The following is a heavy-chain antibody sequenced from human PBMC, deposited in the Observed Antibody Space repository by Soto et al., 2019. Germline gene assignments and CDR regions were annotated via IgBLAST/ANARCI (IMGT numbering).Heavy chain of an antibody. V-gene: IGHV1-2*04. J-gene: IGHJ6*02. CDR3: ARDTAMVRNYYYYGMDV. CDR2: INPNSGGT. Sequence: ASVKVSCKASGYTFTGYYMHWVRQAPGQGLEWMGWINPNSGGTNYAQKFQGWVTMTRDTSISTAYMELSRLRSDDTAVYYYARDTAMVRNYYYYGMDVWGQGTTVTVSS. D-gene: IGHD5-18*01. CDR1: GYTFTGYY.